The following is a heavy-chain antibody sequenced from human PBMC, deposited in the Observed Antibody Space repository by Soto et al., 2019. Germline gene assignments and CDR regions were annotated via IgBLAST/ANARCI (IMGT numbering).Heavy chain of an antibody. V-gene: IGHV3-23*01. Sequence: GGSLRLSCAASGFTFSSYAMSWVRQAPGKGLEWVSAISGSGGSTYYADSVKGRFTISRDNSKNTLYLQMNSLRAEDTAVYYCATNRISATGFDYWGQGTLVTVSS. J-gene: IGHJ4*02. CDR2: ISGSGGST. CDR1: GFTFSSYA. D-gene: IGHD3-3*01. CDR3: ATNRISATGFDY.